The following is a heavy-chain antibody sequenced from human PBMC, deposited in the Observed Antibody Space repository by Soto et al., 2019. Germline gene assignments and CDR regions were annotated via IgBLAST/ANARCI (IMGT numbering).Heavy chain of an antibody. Sequence: PSETLSLTCTVSGGSISGYYWSWIRQPPGKGLECIGYIYYSGSTNYNPSLKSRVTISVDTSKNQFSLKLSSVTAADTAVYYCAREGVLRFLEWTDTTDYGMDVWGQGTTVTVSS. CDR2: IYYSGST. D-gene: IGHD3-3*01. J-gene: IGHJ6*02. CDR1: GGSISGYY. CDR3: AREGVLRFLEWTDTTDYGMDV. V-gene: IGHV4-59*01.